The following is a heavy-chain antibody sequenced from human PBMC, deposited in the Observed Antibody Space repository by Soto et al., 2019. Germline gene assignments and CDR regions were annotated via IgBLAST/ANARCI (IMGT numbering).Heavy chain of an antibody. CDR3: ARDTDYYDSSGSDY. CDR1: GFTFKSYA. CDR2: ITGSGDST. Sequence: GGSLRLSCAASGFTFKSYAVSWVRQAPGKGLEWVSVITGSGDSTYYADSVKGRFTISRDNAKNSLYLQMNSLRAEDTAVYYCARDTDYYDSSGSDYWGQGTLVTVSS. J-gene: IGHJ4*02. V-gene: IGHV3-23*01. D-gene: IGHD3-22*01.